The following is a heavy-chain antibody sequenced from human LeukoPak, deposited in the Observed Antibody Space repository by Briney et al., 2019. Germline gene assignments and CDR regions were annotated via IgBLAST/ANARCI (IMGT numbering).Heavy chain of an antibody. Sequence: PSETLSLTCAVYGGSFSGYYWSWIRQPPGKGLEWIGEINHSGSTNYNPSLKSRVTISVDTSKNQFSLKLISVTAADTAVYYCARAPRFRESYPANWGQGTLVTVSS. CDR1: GGSFSGYY. J-gene: IGHJ4*02. D-gene: IGHD3-10*01. V-gene: IGHV4-34*01. CDR3: ARAPRFRESYPAN. CDR2: INHSGST.